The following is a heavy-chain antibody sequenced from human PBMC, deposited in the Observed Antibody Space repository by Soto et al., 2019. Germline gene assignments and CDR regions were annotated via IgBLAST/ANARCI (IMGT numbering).Heavy chain of an antibody. CDR3: ASLGRDGYTPIDALDY. CDR1: GYTFTNYY. V-gene: IGHV1-46*01. J-gene: IGHJ4*02. Sequence: ASVKVSCKASGYTFTNYYMHWVRQAPGQGLEWKGIINPSGVSTSYAQKFQGRVTMTRDTSTSTVYMELSSLRSEDTAVYYCASLGRDGYTPIDALDYWGQGTLVTVSS. CDR2: INPSGVST. D-gene: IGHD5-12*01.